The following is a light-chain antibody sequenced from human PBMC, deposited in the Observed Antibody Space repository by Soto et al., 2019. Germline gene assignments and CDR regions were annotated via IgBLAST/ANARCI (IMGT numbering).Light chain of an antibody. V-gene: IGKV3-20*01. CDR1: QTVAYTS. Sequence: EIVLTQSPGILSLSPGARATLSCRASQTVAYTSLAWYQQRPGQAHRLLIYGTSTRATGTPDRFIGSGSGTAVTLTISRLEPEDFAVYYCQPYVTTPRTFGQGTKVE. J-gene: IGKJ1*01. CDR2: GTS. CDR3: QPYVTTPRT.